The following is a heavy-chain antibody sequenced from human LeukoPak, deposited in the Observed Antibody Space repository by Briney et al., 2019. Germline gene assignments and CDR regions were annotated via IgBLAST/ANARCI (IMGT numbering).Heavy chain of an antibody. D-gene: IGHD2-15*01. Sequence: GGSLRLSCAASGFTFDDYGMHWVRQAPGQGLEWVSGINWSSGSIGYADSVKGRFTISRDNAKNSLYLHMSSLRAEDTALYYCVKDSYSRRTGWFDPWGQGTLVTVPS. J-gene: IGHJ5*02. CDR3: VKDSYSRRTGWFDP. CDR2: INWSSGSI. CDR1: GFTFDDYG. V-gene: IGHV3-9*01.